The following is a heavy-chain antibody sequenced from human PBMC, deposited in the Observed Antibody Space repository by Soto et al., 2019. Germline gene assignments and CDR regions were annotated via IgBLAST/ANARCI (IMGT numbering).Heavy chain of an antibody. CDR1: GFTFSSYW. CDR2: IKQDGSEK. D-gene: IGHD6-6*01. V-gene: IGHV3-7*03. Sequence: GGSLRLSCAASGFTFSSYWMSWVRQAPGKGLEWVANIKQDGSEKYYVDSVKGRFTISRDNAKNSLYLQMNSLRAEDTAVYYCAGVGYSSSFDYWGQGTLVTVSS. J-gene: IGHJ4*01. CDR3: AGVGYSSSFDY.